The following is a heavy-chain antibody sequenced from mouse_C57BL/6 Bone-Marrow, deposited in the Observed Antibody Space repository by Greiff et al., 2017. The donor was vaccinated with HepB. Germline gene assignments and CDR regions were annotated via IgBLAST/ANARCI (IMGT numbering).Heavy chain of an antibody. CDR3: ARCGYGYYFDN. D-gene: IGHD1-1*01. J-gene: IGHJ2*01. Sequence: QVQLQQSGAELARPGASVKLSCKASGYTFTSYGISWVKQRTGQGLEWIGEIDPRSGNTYYNEKFKGKATLTADKSSSTAYMELRSLTSEDSAVYFFARCGYGYYFDNWGQGNTLTVSS. V-gene: IGHV1-81*01. CDR1: GYTFTSYG. CDR2: IDPRSGNT.